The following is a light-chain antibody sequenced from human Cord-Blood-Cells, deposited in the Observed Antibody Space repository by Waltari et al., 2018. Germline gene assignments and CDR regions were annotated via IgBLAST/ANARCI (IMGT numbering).Light chain of an antibody. J-gene: IGKJ1*01. V-gene: IGKV1-9*01. CDR3: QQLNSYPRT. CDR1: QGISSY. CDR2: AAS. Sequence: DIQLTQSPSFLSASVGDRVTITCRASQGISSYLAWYQQKPGHAPQLLIYAASTLQSVVPSRFSGSGSGTEFTLTISSLQPEDFATYYCQQLNSYPRTFGQGTKVEIK.